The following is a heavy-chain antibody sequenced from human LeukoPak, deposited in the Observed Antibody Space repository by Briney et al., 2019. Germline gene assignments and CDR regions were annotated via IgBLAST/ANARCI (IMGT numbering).Heavy chain of an antibody. CDR3: VRDIMTTVTRNYYYYGMDV. J-gene: IGHJ6*02. CDR1: GYTFTSYG. Sequence: GASVKVSCKASGYTFTSYGISWVRQAPGQGLEWMGWISAYNGNTNYAQKLRGRVTMTTDTSTSTAYMELRSLRSDDTAVYYCVRDIMTTVTRNYYYYGMDVWGQGTTVTVSS. D-gene: IGHD4-17*01. CDR2: ISAYNGNT. V-gene: IGHV1-18*01.